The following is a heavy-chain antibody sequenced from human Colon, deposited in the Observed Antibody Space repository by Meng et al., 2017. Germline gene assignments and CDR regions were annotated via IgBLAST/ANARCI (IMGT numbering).Heavy chain of an antibody. J-gene: IGHJ5*02. CDR2: IDHFGIS. V-gene: IGHV4-34*02. D-gene: IGHD4-17*01. CDR3: ATGLRHGDWFDP. Sequence: QVRTQQGGAGLLKPPETLSLTCAVSGGSCSGFYWSWIRQPPGKGLEWIGEIDHFGISNYNSSLKGRLTMSVDTSKKQISLTLTSVTAADTAVYYCATGLRHGDWFDPWGPGTLVTVSS. CDR1: GGSCSGFY.